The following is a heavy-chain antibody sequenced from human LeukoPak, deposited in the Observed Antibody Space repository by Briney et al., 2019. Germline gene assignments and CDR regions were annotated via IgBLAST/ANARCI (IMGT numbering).Heavy chain of an antibody. CDR2: IRYDGSNK. V-gene: IGHV3-30*02. CDR1: GFTFSSYG. Sequence: GGSLRLSCAASGFTFSSYGMHWVRQAPGKGLEWVTFIRYDGSNKYYADSVKGRFTISRDNSKNTLYLQVNSLSAEDTAVYYCAKERSYYDILTGSDYWGQGTLVTVSS. D-gene: IGHD3-9*01. CDR3: AKERSYYDILTGSDY. J-gene: IGHJ4*02.